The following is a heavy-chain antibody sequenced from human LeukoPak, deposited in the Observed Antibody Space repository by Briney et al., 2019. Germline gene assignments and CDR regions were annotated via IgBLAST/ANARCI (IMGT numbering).Heavy chain of an antibody. CDR1: VYSFTSYW. CDR2: INPADPDT. J-gene: IGHJ6*02. V-gene: IGHV5-51*01. Sequence: KVSCKGYVYSFTSYWIGWVRQMPGKGLEWMGIINPADPDTRYSPSFQGQVTISTDKSISTAYLQWSSLKASDTAMYYCARLGDYGMDVWGQGTTVAVSS. CDR3: ARLGDYGMDV.